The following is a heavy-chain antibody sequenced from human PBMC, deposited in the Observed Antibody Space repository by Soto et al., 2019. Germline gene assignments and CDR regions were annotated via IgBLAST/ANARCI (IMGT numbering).Heavy chain of an antibody. Sequence: QVQLVQSGAEVKKSGSSVRVSCKASGGTFNSYTLSWVRQAPGQRLEWMGRIIPMLSMSTYAQKFQGRVSIIADKSTNTVYLDLSSLRSDDTAIYYCATSYGSGSRPFDYWGQRTLVTVSS. CDR1: GGTFNSYT. D-gene: IGHD3-10*01. J-gene: IGHJ4*02. V-gene: IGHV1-69*02. CDR2: IIPMLSMS. CDR3: ATSYGSGSRPFDY.